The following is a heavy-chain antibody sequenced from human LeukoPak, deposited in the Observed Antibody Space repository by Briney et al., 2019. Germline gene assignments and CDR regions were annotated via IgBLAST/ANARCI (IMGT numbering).Heavy chain of an antibody. V-gene: IGHV4-34*01. CDR3: ARGSNYYDSGKGWFGP. CDR1: GGSFSGYY. D-gene: IGHD3-10*01. CDR2: INHSGST. Sequence: SETLSLTCAVYGGSFSGYYWSWIRQPPGKGLEWIGEINHSGSTNYNPSLKSRVTISVDTSKNQFSLKLSSVTAADTAVYYCARGSNYYDSGKGWFGPWGQGTLVTVSS. J-gene: IGHJ5*02.